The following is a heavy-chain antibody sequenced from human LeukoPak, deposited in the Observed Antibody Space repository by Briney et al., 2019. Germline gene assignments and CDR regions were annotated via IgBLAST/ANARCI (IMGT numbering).Heavy chain of an antibody. CDR1: GFTFSSYA. CDR2: ISGSGGST. J-gene: IGHJ6*02. D-gene: IGHD3-10*01. CDR3: AKDENGSGSYPPYYGMDV. V-gene: IGHV3-23*01. Sequence: GGSLRLSCAASGFTFSSYAMSWVRQAPGKGLEWVSAISGSGGSTYYADSVKGRFTISRDNSKNTLYLQMNSLRAEDTAVYYCAKDENGSGSYPPYYGMDVWGQGTTVTVSS.